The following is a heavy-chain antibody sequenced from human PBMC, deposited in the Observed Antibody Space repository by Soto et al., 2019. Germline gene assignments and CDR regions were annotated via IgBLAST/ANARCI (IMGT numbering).Heavy chain of an antibody. CDR3: ARDWHGRLFDP. CDR1: GFTFSSYG. CDR2: IWYDGSNK. V-gene: IGHV3-33*01. J-gene: IGHJ5*02. Sequence: GGSLRLSCAASGFTFSSYGMHWVRQAPGKGLEWVAVIWYDGSNKYYADSVKGRFTISRDNSKNTLYLQMNSLRAEDTAVYYCARDWHGRLFDPWGQGTLVTVSS.